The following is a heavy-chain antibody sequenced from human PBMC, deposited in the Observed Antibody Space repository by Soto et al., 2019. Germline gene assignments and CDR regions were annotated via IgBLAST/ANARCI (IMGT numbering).Heavy chain of an antibody. CDR2: MNPNSGNT. D-gene: IGHD2-8*01. CDR3: ARLSQLILTVTTGSHYYYYYMDV. Sequence: ASVKVSCKASGYTFTSYDINWVRQATGQGLEWMGWMNPNSGNTGYAQKFQGRVTMTRKTSISTAYMELSSLRSEDTAVYYCARLSQLILTVTTGSHYYYYYMDVWGKGTTVTVSS. CDR1: GYTFTSYD. J-gene: IGHJ6*03. V-gene: IGHV1-8*01.